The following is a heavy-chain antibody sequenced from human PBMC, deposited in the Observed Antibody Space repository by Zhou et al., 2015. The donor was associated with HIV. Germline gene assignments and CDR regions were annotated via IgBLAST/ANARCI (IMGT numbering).Heavy chain of an antibody. CDR2: ISFDGSKK. V-gene: IGHV3-30*18. CDR1: GFTLSTYA. CDR3: AKATVGAATNYYYGMDV. J-gene: IGHJ6*02. D-gene: IGHD1-26*01. Sequence: QEQLVESGGRRDPAWGGSLRVSCAASGFTLSTYAMHWVRQAPGKGLEWVAVISFDGSKKNYANSVWGRFAISRDNAKNTLYLEMNSLTVEDTAVYYCAKATVGAATNYYYGMDVWGQGTTVTVSS.